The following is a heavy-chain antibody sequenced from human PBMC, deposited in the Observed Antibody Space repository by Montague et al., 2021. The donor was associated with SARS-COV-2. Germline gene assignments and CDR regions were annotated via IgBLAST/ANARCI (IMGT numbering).Heavy chain of an antibody. CDR2: IYYSGGI. J-gene: IGHJ5*02. CDR3: ARAVSVRRAVNWFDP. D-gene: IGHD3-10*01. Sequence: SETLSLTCTVSGGSMSDHYWAWIRQPPGKGLEWLAYIYYSGGINSNASLKSRVSMSVDTSKNQFSLKLTSATAAGTAVYYCARAVSVRRAVNWFDPRGQGTLVTVSS. CDR1: GGSMSDHY. V-gene: IGHV4-59*11.